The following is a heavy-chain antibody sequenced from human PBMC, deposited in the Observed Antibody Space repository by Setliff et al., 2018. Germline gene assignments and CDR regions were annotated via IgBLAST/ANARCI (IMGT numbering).Heavy chain of an antibody. CDR1: GCSISSYY. V-gene: IGHV4-4*07. CDR2: IYIGGSA. D-gene: IGHD6-19*01. CDR3: AREQWLDPPGYYYMDV. Sequence: SETLSLTCTVSGCSISSYYWSWIRQPAGKGLEWIGHIYIGGSANYNPSLKSRVTMSIXXXKNQXXXXXXXXXXXXXXXXXXAREQWLDPPGYYYMDVWAKGTTVTVSS. J-gene: IGHJ6*03.